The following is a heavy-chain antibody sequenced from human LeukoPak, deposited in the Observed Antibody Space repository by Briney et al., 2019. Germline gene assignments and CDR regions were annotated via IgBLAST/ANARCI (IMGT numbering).Heavy chain of an antibody. J-gene: IGHJ4*02. V-gene: IGHV3-20*04. D-gene: IGHD6-13*01. Sequence: GGSLRLSCAASGFTFDDYGMSWVRQAPGKGLEWVSSINWNGGSTGYADSVKGRFTISRDNAKNSLYLQMNSLRAEDTALYYCARGVKLLYSSSWYYFDYWGQGTLVTVSS. CDR3: ARGVKLLYSSSWYYFDY. CDR1: GFTFDDYG. CDR2: INWNGGST.